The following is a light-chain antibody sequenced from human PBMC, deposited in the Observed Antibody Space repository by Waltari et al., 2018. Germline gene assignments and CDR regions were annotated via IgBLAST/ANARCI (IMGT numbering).Light chain of an antibody. V-gene: IGLV1-47*01. CDR2: KNS. J-gene: IGLJ2*01. Sequence: QSVLTQSPSMSETPGPRVIIPCSGSSSNIGNNYVYWYQHFPGMAPKLVMFKNSQQPSGVPARFSGSSYGTSASLAISGLRSEDEADYYCATWDDSLSGVVFGGGTRLTVL. CDR3: ATWDDSLSGVV. CDR1: SSNIGNNY.